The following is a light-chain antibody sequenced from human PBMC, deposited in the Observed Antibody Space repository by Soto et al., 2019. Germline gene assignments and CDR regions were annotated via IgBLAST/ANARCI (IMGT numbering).Light chain of an antibody. J-gene: IGLJ3*02. CDR2: DNN. V-gene: IGLV1-51*01. CDR3: GTWDSSLSAEV. CDR1: SSNIGNNY. Sequence: QSVLTQPPSVSAAPGQKVTISCSGSSSNIGNNYVSWYQQLPGTAPKLLIYDNNKRPSGIPDRFSGSKSGTSATLGITGLQTGDEAVYYCGTWDSSLSAEVFGGGTQLTVL.